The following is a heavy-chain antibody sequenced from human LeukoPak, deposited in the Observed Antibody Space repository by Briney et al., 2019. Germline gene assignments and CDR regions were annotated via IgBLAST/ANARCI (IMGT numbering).Heavy chain of an antibody. CDR2: IYYSGST. Sequence: SETLSLTCTVSGDSISSSSYYWGWIRQPPGKGLEWIGSIYYSGSTYYNPSLKSRVTISVDTSKNQFSLKLSSVTAADTAVYYCARFVVRFLEWLSEAVFDYWGQGTLVTVSS. J-gene: IGHJ4*02. D-gene: IGHD3-3*01. CDR3: ARFVVRFLEWLSEAVFDY. CDR1: GDSISSSSYY. V-gene: IGHV4-39*07.